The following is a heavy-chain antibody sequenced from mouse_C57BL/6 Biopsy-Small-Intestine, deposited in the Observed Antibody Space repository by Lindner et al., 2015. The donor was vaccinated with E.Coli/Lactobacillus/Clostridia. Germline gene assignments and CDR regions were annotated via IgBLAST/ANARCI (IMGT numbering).Heavy chain of an antibody. J-gene: IGHJ2*01. CDR2: ISDGGSYT. CDR3: ARDYYDSRYYFDY. V-gene: IGHV5-4*01. Sequence: VQLQESGGGLVKPGGSLKLSCAASGFTFSSYAMSWVRQTPEKRLEWVATISDGGSYTYYPDNVKGRFTISRDNAKNNLYLQMSHLKSEDTAMYYCARDYYDSRYYFDYWGQGTTLTVSS. CDR1: GFTFSSYA. D-gene: IGHD1-1*01.